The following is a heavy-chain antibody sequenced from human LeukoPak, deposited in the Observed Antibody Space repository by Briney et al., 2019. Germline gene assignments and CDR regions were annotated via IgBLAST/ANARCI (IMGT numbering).Heavy chain of an antibody. V-gene: IGHV3-7*03. CDR3: ARDQLSYKAMDV. D-gene: IGHD2-8*01. CDR2: INQDGGEK. J-gene: IGHJ6*02. Sequence: GGSLRLSCGVSGFSLRSYWMSWVRQAPGKGLEWVANINQDGGEKYYLDSVRGRFTISRDNAKNSVFLQMNTLRPEGTAVYYCARDQLSYKAMDVWGQGTTVIVSS. CDR1: GFSLRSYW.